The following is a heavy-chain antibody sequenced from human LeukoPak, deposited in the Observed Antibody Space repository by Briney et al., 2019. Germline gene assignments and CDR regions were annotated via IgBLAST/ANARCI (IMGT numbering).Heavy chain of an antibody. CDR1: GGSISSGSYY. CDR3: ARSLNYDILTGYYLRFDY. Sequence: PSETLSLTCTVSGGSISSGSYYWSWIRQPAGKGLEWIGRIYTSGSTNYNPSLKSRVTISVDTSKNQFSLKLSTVTAADTAVYYCARSLNYDILTGYYLRFDYWGQGTLVTVSS. CDR2: IYTSGST. D-gene: IGHD3-9*01. J-gene: IGHJ4*02. V-gene: IGHV4-61*02.